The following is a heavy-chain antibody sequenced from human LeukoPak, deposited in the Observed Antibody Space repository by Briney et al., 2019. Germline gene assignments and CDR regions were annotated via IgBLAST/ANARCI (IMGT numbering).Heavy chain of an antibody. D-gene: IGHD5-24*01. J-gene: IGHJ4*02. Sequence: PGGSLRLSCAASGFTFSNAWMSWVRQAPGKGLEWVGRIKSKTHGGTTDYAAPVKGRFTISRDDSKNTLYLQMNSLKTEDTAVYYCTTVAPVWDGYNYFYFDYWGQGTLVTVSS. V-gene: IGHV3-15*01. CDR3: TTVAPVWDGYNYFYFDY. CDR2: IKSKTHGGTT. CDR1: GFTFSNAW.